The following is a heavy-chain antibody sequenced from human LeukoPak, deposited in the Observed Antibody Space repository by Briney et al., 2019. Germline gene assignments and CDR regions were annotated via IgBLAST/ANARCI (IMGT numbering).Heavy chain of an antibody. J-gene: IGHJ4*02. V-gene: IGHV4-34*01. CDR3: AGERIQLWYYFDY. D-gene: IGHD5-18*01. CDR2: INHSGST. CDR1: GGSFSGYY. Sequence: SETLSLTCAVYGGSFSGYYWSWIRQPPGKGLEWIGEINHSGSTNYNPSLKSRVTISVDTSKNQFSLKLSSVTAADTAVYYCAGERIQLWYYFDYWGQGTLVTVSS.